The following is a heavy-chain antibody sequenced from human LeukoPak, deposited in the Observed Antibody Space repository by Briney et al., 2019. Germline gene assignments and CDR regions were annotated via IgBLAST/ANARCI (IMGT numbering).Heavy chain of an antibody. J-gene: IGHJ6*02. CDR2: IYPADSDT. V-gene: IGHV5-51*01. CDR3: ARPGRSDYGFDV. CDR1: GYRSITFW. Sequence: GGPRHISGQGSGYRSITFWIAGARQLPGKGLEWMGIIYPADSDTRYSPSFQGQVTISADKSINTAYLQWSSLKASDTAIYYCARPGRSDYGFDVWGQGTTVTVSS.